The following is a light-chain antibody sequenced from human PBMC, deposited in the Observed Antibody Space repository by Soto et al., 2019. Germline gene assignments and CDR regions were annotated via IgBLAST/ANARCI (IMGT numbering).Light chain of an antibody. V-gene: IGLV2-8*01. CDR3: SSYAGNNNVV. CDR2: EVS. J-gene: IGLJ2*01. CDR1: SSDVGDYKF. Sequence: QSVLTQPPSASGSPGQSVTISCTGTSSDVGDYKFVSWYQQHPGKAPKLLIYEVSRRPSGVPDRFSGSKSGNTACLTVSGLQAEDEADYYCSSYAGNNNVVFGGGTKLTVL.